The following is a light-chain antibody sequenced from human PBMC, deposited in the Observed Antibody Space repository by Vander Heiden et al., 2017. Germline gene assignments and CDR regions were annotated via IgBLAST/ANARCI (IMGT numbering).Light chain of an antibody. CDR2: LTSDGSH. V-gene: IGLV4-69*01. CDR3: QTWDTGIQV. Sequence: QLVRTQSPSASAYMGATDRRTCTLSSGHSSYAIAWHQQRPEKGPRYLMKLTSDGSHTMGAGIPDRFSGSSSGAERYLTISSLQSDDEADYYCQTWDTGIQVFGTGTKVTVL. J-gene: IGLJ1*01. CDR1: SGHSSYA.